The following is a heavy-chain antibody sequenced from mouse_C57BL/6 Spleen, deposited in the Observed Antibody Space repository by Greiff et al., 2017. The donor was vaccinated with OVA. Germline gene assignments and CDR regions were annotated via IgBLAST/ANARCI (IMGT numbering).Heavy chain of an antibody. V-gene: IGHV1-53*01. CDR3: ARPLYDDYLYYAMDY. CDR1: GYTFTSYW. D-gene: IGHD2-4*01. CDR2: INPSNGGP. J-gene: IGHJ4*01. Sequence: QVQLQQPGTELVKPGASVKLSCKASGYTFTSYWMHWVKQRPGQGLEWIGNINPSNGGPNYTEKFKSKATLTVDTSSSTAYMQLSSLTSEDSAVYDCARPLYDDYLYYAMDYWGQGTSITVSS.